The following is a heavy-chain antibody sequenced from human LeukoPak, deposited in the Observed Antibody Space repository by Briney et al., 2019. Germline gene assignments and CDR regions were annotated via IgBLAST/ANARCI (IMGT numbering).Heavy chain of an antibody. CDR3: ARLGNPY. V-gene: IGHV4-39*01. Sequence: SETLSLTCTVSGGSISSGGHYWGWIRQPPGKGLEWIGSIYYSGSTYYNPSLKSRVTISVDTSKNQFSLKLSSVTAADTAVYYCARLGNPYWGQGTLVTVSS. J-gene: IGHJ4*02. CDR2: IYYSGST. CDR1: GGSISSGGHY.